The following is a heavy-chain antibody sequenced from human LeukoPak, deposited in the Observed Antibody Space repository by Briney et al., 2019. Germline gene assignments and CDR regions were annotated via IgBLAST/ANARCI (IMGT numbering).Heavy chain of an antibody. Sequence: SSETLSLTCAVSGGSMSSYYWSWIRRPAGKGLEWIGRIYSSGRTNYNPSLKSQVTMSLDTSKNQFSLKLSSVTAADTAVYYCVRDVDTFFDYWGQGTLVTVSS. V-gene: IGHV4-4*07. CDR3: VRDVDTFFDY. CDR2: IYSSGRT. CDR1: GGSMSSYY. J-gene: IGHJ4*02. D-gene: IGHD5-18*01.